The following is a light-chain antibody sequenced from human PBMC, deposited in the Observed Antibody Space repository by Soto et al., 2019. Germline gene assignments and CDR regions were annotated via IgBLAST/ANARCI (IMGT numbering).Light chain of an antibody. V-gene: IGKV1-9*01. CDR3: QQHNNYPRLT. CDR2: AAS. Sequence: DIQLTQFPSFLSASVGDRVTITCRASQGISNYLAWYQQKPGKAPRLLIYAASALQSGVPSRFSGSGSGTEFTLTISSLQPQDAATTYYQQHNNYPRLTFGGGTKVEIK. J-gene: IGKJ4*01. CDR1: QGISNY.